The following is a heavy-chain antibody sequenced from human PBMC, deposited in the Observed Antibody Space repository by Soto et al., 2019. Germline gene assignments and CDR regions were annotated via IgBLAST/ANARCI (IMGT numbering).Heavy chain of an antibody. V-gene: IGHV4-34*01. CDR2: INHSGST. D-gene: IGHD3-3*01. J-gene: IGHJ6*02. CDR3: ARRITIFGVVPPRAVGGMDV. Sequence: SETLSLTCAVYGGSFSGYYWSWIRQPPGKGLEWIGEINHSGSTNYNPSLKSRVTISVDTSKNQFSLKLSSVTAADTAVYYCARRITIFGVVPPRAVGGMDVWGQGTTVTVSS. CDR1: GGSFSGYY.